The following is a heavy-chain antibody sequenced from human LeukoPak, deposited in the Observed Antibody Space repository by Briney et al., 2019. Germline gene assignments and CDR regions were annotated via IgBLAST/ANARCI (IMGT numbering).Heavy chain of an antibody. Sequence: GGSLRLSCVASGFTFSKDWMHWVRHAPGKGLVWVSRISGDGRSTSYADSVKGRFIISRDNAKKTLYLQMNSLRAEDTAVYYCASFYYDPTGHWGQGTLVTVSS. V-gene: IGHV3-74*01. D-gene: IGHD3-22*01. CDR2: ISGDGRST. CDR3: ASFYYDPTGH. CDR1: GFTFSKDW. J-gene: IGHJ4*02.